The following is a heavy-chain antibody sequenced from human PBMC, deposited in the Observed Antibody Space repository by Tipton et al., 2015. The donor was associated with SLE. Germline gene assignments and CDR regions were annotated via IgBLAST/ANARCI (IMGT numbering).Heavy chain of an antibody. V-gene: IGHV3-9*01. CDR2: ISWNSGSI. Sequence: RSLRLSCAASGFRFDDYAMHWVRQAPGKGLEWVSGISWNSGSIGYADSVKGRFTISRDNAKNSLYLQMNSLRTEDTAFYYCAKGNRGRRLQLGFDYWGQGTLVTVSS. CDR3: AKGNRGRRLQLGFDY. CDR1: GFRFDDYA. J-gene: IGHJ4*02. D-gene: IGHD5-24*01.